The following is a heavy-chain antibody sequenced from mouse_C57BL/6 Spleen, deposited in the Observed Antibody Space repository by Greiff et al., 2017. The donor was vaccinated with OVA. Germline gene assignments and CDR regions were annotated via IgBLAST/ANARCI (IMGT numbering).Heavy chain of an antibody. CDR1: GYTFTSYW. V-gene: IGHV1-53*01. CDR2: INPSNGGT. Sequence: QVQLQQPGTALVKPGASVKLSCKASGYTFTSYWMHWVKQRPGQGLEWIGNINPSNGGTNYNEKFKSKATLTVDKSSSTAYMQLSSLTSEDSAVYYCARWRYDYDGGYAMDYWGQGTSVTVSS. J-gene: IGHJ4*01. D-gene: IGHD2-4*01. CDR3: ARWRYDYDGGYAMDY.